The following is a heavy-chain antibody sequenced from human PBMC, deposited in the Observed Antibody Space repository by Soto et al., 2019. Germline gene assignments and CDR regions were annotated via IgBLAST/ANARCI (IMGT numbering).Heavy chain of an antibody. V-gene: IGHV4-30-4*01. CDR3: ARIIPPYYYDSSGFSYGMDV. J-gene: IGHJ6*02. CDR2: IYYSGST. D-gene: IGHD3-22*01. Sequence: SETLSLTCTVSGGSISSGDYYWSWIRQPPGKGLEWIGYIYYSGSTYYNPSLKSRVTISVDTSKNQFSLKLSSVTAADTAVYYCARIIPPYYYDSSGFSYGMDVWGQGTTVTVSS. CDR1: GGSISSGDYY.